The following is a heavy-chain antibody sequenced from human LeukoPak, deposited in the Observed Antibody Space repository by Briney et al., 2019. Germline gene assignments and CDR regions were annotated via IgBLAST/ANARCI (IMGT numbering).Heavy chain of an antibody. CDR1: GFTFDDYG. CDR2: INWNGAST. V-gene: IGHV3-20*04. Sequence: GGSLRLSCAATGFTFDDYGMTWVRQAPGKGQEWVSGINWNGASTIYADSVKGRFTISRDNAKNSLYLQMNSLRAEDTALYYCARRGHDYGDYAYFDTWGQGTLVTVSS. CDR3: ARRGHDYGDYAYFDT. D-gene: IGHD4-17*01. J-gene: IGHJ4*02.